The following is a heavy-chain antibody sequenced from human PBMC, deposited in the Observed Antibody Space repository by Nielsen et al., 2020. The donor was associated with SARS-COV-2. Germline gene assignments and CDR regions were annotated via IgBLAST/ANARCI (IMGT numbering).Heavy chain of an antibody. J-gene: IGHJ4*02. CDR2: IFYRGNT. CDR3: ARGSRSGYYILDY. CDR1: GGSFSGYH. Sequence: SETLSLTCTVYGGSFSGYHWSWIRQPPGKGLEWIGYIFYRGNTNYNPSLKSRVTISVDTSKNQFSLRLASVTAADTAVYFCARGSRSGYYILDYWGQGALVTVSS. D-gene: IGHD3-22*01. V-gene: IGHV4-59*01.